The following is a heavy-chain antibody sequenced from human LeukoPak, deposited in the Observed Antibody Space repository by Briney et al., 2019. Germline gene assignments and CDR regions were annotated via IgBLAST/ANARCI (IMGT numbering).Heavy chain of an antibody. D-gene: IGHD6-19*01. CDR3: AKVSQQWLVN. V-gene: IGHV3-23*01. J-gene: IGHJ4*02. CDR1: GFXXXXYA. CDR2: ISGSGGST. Sequence: GFXXXXYAMRWVRQAPGKGLEWVSAISGSGGSTYYADSVKGRFTISRDNSKNTLYLQMNSLRAEDTAVYYCAKVSQQWLVNWGQGTLVTVSS.